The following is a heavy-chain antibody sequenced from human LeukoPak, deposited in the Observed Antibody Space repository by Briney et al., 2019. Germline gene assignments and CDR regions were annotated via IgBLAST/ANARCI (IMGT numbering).Heavy chain of an antibody. J-gene: IGHJ4*02. V-gene: IGHV4-59*08. CDR2: IYYSGST. Sequence: PSETLSLTCTVSGVSISSYYWSWIRQPPGKGLEWIGYIYYSGSTNYNPSLKSRVTISVDTSKNQFSLKLSSVTAADTAVYYCAMSRSVPIFGNWGQGTLVTVSS. D-gene: IGHD3-16*01. CDR1: GVSISSYY. CDR3: AMSRSVPIFGN.